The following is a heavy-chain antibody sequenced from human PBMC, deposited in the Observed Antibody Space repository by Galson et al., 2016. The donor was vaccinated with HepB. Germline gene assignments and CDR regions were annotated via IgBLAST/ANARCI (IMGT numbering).Heavy chain of an antibody. J-gene: IGHJ4*02. V-gene: IGHV5-51*01. Sequence: QSGAEVKKPGESLKISCKGSGYSFSDYWIAWVRQMPGKGLDVLGTIDPGDSETKYRPSFEGQVTISVDESIRTAYLQWSSLTTADTAVYSCVKYRRSYRPGVYVDSWRQGTPVTVSS. CDR1: GYSFSDYW. CDR3: VKYRRSYRPGVYVDS. D-gene: IGHD2-8*01. CDR2: IDPGDSET.